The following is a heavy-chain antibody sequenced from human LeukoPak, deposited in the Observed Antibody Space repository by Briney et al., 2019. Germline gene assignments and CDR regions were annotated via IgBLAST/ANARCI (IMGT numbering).Heavy chain of an antibody. V-gene: IGHV3-7*01. CDR1: GFIFSSSW. CDR2: IKQDGSDK. CDR3: ARTSRTTLTTHDYYYMDV. J-gene: IGHJ6*03. Sequence: GVSLRLSCAASGFIFSSSWMTWVRQAPGKGLEWVANIKQDGSDKYYVDSVKGRFTISRDNAKNSVYLQMISLRAEDTAVYYCARTSRTTLTTHDYYYMDVWGNGATVTVSS. D-gene: IGHD4-17*01.